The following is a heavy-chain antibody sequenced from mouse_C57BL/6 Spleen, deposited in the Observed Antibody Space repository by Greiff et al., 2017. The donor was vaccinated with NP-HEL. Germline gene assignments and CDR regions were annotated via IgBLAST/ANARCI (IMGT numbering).Heavy chain of an antibody. CDR3: ARRWDYGSSLRHWYFDV. CDR1: GYAFSSYW. CDR2: IYPGDGDT. D-gene: IGHD1-1*01. Sequence: QVQLQQSGAELVKPGASVKISCKASGYAFSSYWMNWVKQRPGKGLEWIGQIYPGDGDTNYNGKFKGKATLTADKSSSTAYMHLSSLTSEDSAVYFCARRWDYGSSLRHWYFDVWGTGTTVTVSS. J-gene: IGHJ1*03. V-gene: IGHV1-80*01.